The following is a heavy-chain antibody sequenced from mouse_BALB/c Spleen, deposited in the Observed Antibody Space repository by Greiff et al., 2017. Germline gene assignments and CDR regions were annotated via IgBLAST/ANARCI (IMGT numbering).Heavy chain of an antibody. Sequence: DVKLVESGPGLVKPSQSLSLTCTVTGYSITSDYAWNWIRQFPGNKLEWMGYISYSGSTSYNPSLKSRISITRDTSKNQFFLQLNSVTTEDTATYYCARSTTATNYAMDYWGQGTSVTVSS. V-gene: IGHV3-2*02. J-gene: IGHJ4*01. CDR3: ARSTTATNYAMDY. CDR2: ISYSGST. CDR1: GYSITSDYA. D-gene: IGHD1-2*01.